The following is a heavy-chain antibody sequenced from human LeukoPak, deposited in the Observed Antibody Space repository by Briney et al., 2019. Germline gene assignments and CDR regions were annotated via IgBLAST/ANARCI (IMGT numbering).Heavy chain of an antibody. CDR2: IYYSGST. CDR3: ARGRIQLWLR. CDR1: GGSISSYY. J-gene: IGHJ4*02. D-gene: IGHD5-18*01. V-gene: IGHV4-59*12. Sequence: PSETLSLTCTVSGGSISSYYWSWIRQPPGKGLEWIGYIYYSGSTNYNPSLKSRVTISVDTSKNQFSLKLSSVTAADTAVYYCARGRIQLWLRWGQGTLVTVSS.